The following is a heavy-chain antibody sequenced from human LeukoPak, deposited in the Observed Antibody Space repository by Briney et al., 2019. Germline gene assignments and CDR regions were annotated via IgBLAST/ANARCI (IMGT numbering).Heavy chain of an antibody. D-gene: IGHD1-26*01. CDR1: GGSISSGSNY. J-gene: IGHJ4*02. CDR3: ARLIAREFDS. Sequence: SQTLSLTCTVSGGSISSGSNYWSWIRQPPGKGLEWIAYMSYSGNTNYNPSLKSRVTISMDTSKNQFSLKLRSVTAADTAVYYCARLIAREFDSWGQGTLVTISS. V-gene: IGHV4-61*09. CDR2: MSYSGNT.